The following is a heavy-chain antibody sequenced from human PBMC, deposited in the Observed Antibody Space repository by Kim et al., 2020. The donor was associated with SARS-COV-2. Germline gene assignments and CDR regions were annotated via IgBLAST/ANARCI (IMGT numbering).Heavy chain of an antibody. D-gene: IGHD3-3*01. Sequence: GSLRLSCTASGFTFGDYAMSWFRQAPGKGLEWVGFIRSKAYGGTTEYAASVKGSFTIPRDDSKSIAYLQMNSLKTEDTAVYYCTRDVKAREGTICGVVSLYYYYYGMDVWGQGTTVTVSS. CDR2: IRSKAYGGTT. J-gene: IGHJ6*02. CDR3: TRDVKAREGTICGVVSLYYYYYGMDV. V-gene: IGHV3-49*03. CDR1: GFTFGDYA.